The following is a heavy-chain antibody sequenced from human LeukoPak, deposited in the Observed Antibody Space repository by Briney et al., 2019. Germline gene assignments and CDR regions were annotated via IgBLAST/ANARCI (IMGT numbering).Heavy chain of an antibody. CDR3: VRDRGSYRPIDY. CDR1: GFTFSDYY. Sequence: GGSLRLSCAASGFTFSDYYMSWIRQAPGKGLEWVSYISSSGSTIYYADSVKGRFTISRDNAENSLYLEMNSLRVEDTAIYYCVRDRGSYRPIDYWGQGTLVTVSS. CDR2: ISSSGSTI. V-gene: IGHV3-11*04. J-gene: IGHJ4*02. D-gene: IGHD1-26*01.